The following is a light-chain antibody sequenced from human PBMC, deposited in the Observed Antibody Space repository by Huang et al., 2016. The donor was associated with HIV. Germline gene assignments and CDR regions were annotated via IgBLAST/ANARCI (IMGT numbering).Light chain of an antibody. Sequence: DIQMTQSPSTLSASVGDRVTITCRASQSVSTWLAWYQQNPGKAPKRLIYKASILESGVSSRFSGSGSGTEFTLTISSLQPDDFATYYCQQYNTFWTFGQGTKVDVK. CDR1: QSVSTW. CDR2: KAS. J-gene: IGKJ1*01. CDR3: QQYNTFWT. V-gene: IGKV1-5*03.